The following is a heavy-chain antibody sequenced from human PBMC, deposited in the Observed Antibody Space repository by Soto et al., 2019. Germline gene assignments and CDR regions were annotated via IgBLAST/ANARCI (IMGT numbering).Heavy chain of an antibody. CDR2: IHHSGST. D-gene: IGHD3-10*01. J-gene: IGHJ6*02. Sequence: QVQLQESGPGLVKPSETLSLTCSVSGGSITSHYCSWFRQPPGKGLEWIGYIHHSGSTSYNPSLNSRVTISVDPSKNQFSLKVSSVTAADTALYYCARQGFGQLHGLVDVWGPGTTVTVSS. CDR1: GGSITSHY. V-gene: IGHV4-59*08. CDR3: ARQGFGQLHGLVDV.